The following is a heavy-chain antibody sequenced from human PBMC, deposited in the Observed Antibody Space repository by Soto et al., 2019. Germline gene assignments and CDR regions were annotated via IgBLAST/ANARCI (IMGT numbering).Heavy chain of an antibody. V-gene: IGHV5-51*01. CDR1: GYTFTNYW. CDR3: ASLVSLLQPIDS. D-gene: IGHD4-4*01. CDR2: IFPRDFDV. Sequence: PGESLKISCQTSGYTFTNYWIGWVRQMPGGGLEWLGLIFPRDFDVRYSPSFEGQVTISVDRSTATALLQWRSLEASDSALYFCASLVSLLQPIDSWGQGTPVTVSS. J-gene: IGHJ5*01.